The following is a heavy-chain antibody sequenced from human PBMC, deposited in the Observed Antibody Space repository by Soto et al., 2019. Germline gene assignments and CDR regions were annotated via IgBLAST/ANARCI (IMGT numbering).Heavy chain of an antibody. CDR2: IIPMFGTA. Sequence: QVQLVQSGAEVKKPESSVKVSCKAPGGTFSTYAISWVRQAPGQGLEWMGGIIPMFGTANYAQRFQDRVTITANETTNTVYMELSNLRSEDTAVYFCASGIQLWLRRINNGYSGRGQGPLVTVSS. V-gene: IGHV1-69*12. J-gene: IGHJ4*02. CDR3: ASGIQLWLRRINNGYSG. D-gene: IGHD5-18*01. CDR1: GGTFSTYA.